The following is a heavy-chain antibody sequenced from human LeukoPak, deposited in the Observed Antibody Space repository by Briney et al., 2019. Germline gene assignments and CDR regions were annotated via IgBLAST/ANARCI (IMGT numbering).Heavy chain of an antibody. Sequence: GASVKVSCKASGYTFTNYYLHWVRQAPGQGLEWMGIINPSGGSTLYAQKFQGRVTMTRDTSTSTVYMELSSLRSEDTAVYYCARVSSQAFDVWGQGTMVTVSS. CDR3: ARVSSQAFDV. CDR2: INPSGGST. CDR1: GYTFTNYY. V-gene: IGHV1-46*01. J-gene: IGHJ3*01.